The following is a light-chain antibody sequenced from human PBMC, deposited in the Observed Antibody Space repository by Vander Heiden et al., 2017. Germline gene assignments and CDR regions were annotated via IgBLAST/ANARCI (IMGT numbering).Light chain of an antibody. V-gene: IGKV3-15*01. CDR2: GAS. CDR1: QSVSSN. J-gene: IGKJ2*01. CDR3: QQYNNWPPYT. Sequence: EIVMTQSPATLSVSPGGRATLSCRASQSVSSNLAWYQQKPGQAPRLLIYGASTRDTGIPARFSGSGYGTEFTLTISSRQSEDFAVYYCQQYNNWPPYTFGQGTKLEIK.